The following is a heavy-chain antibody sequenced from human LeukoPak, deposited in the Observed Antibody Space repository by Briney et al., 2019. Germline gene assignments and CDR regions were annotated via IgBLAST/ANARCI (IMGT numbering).Heavy chain of an antibody. CDR3: AKHLFHYRKYNSDYGVLDT. J-gene: IGHJ5*02. V-gene: IGHV3-30*18. D-gene: IGHD4-11*01. CDR2: ISYDGIDI. Sequence: QTGGSLRLSCRASGFTFSNYAINWVRQAPGKGLEWVAAISYDGIDIAYADSVRGRFTISGDNSKSTLYLQMSSLRAEDSALYYCAKHLFHYRKYNSDYGVLDTWGQGTLVTVSS. CDR1: GFTFSNYA.